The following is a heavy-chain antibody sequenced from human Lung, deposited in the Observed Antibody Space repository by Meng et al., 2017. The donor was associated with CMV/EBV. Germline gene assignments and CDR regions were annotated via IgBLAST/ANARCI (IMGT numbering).Heavy chain of an antibody. Sequence: LSLTXAVYGGSFSGYYWSWIRQPPGKGLEWIGEINHSGSTNYNPSLKSRVTISVDTSKNQFSLKLSSVTAADTAVYYCARGKSSGLIKPLRGGSRPFDPWGQGTLVTVSS. CDR3: ARGKSSGLIKPLRGGSRPFDP. CDR2: INHSGST. D-gene: IGHD3-10*01. J-gene: IGHJ5*02. V-gene: IGHV4-34*01. CDR1: GGSFSGYY.